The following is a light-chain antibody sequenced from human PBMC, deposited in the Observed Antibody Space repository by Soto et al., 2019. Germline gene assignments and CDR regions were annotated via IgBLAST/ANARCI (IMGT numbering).Light chain of an antibody. J-gene: IGLJ1*01. Sequence: QSALTQPASVSGSPGQSFTISCTGTSSDIGAYNSVSWYQQHPGKAPKLMIYEVSNRPSGVSNRFSASKSGNTASLTISGLQAEDEADYYCSSRTTSNPYVFGTRTKITVL. CDR3: SSRTTSNPYV. CDR2: EVS. CDR1: SSDIGAYNS. V-gene: IGLV2-14*01.